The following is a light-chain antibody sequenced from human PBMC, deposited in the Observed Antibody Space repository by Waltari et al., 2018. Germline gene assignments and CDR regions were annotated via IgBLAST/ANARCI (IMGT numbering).Light chain of an antibody. CDR3: QQYENWPLT. Sequence: EVVMTQSPATLSVSPGERASLSCSASQSVNGKLVWYQLKPGQPPRVLIYGASTRATGIPARFSGSGSGTEFSLTITSLQSEDAAVYHCQQYENWPLTFGGGTKVEIK. J-gene: IGKJ4*01. CDR2: GAS. V-gene: IGKV3-15*01. CDR1: QSVNGK.